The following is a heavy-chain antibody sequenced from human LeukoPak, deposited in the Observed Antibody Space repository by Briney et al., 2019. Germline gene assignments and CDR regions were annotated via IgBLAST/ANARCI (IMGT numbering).Heavy chain of an antibody. V-gene: IGHV1-8*01. J-gene: IGHJ5*02. CDR3: ARDQHIVVVVAALRQREMGGFDP. Sequence: ASVKVSCKASGYTFTNYDINWVRQATGQGPEWMGWMNPKSDNTGYAQKFQGRVTMTRNTSISRAYMELSSLRSDDTAVYYCARDQHIVVVVAALRQREMGGFDPWGQGTLVTVSS. D-gene: IGHD2-15*01. CDR1: GYTFTNYD. CDR2: MNPKSDNT.